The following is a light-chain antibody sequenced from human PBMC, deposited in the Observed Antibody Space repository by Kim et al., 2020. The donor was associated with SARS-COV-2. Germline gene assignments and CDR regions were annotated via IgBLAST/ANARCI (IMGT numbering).Light chain of an antibody. CDR2: QDS. CDR1: KLGDKY. J-gene: IGLJ2*01. CDR3: QAWDSSTVV. Sequence: VTPGQTASLTCSGDKLGDKYACWYQQKPGQSPVLVIYQDSKRPSGIPERFSGSNSGNTATLTISGTQAMDEADYYCQAWDSSTVVFGGGTQLTVL. V-gene: IGLV3-1*01.